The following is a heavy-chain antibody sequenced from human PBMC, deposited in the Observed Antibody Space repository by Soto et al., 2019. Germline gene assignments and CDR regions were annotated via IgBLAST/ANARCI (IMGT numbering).Heavy chain of an antibody. CDR2: INPNGGST. CDR1: ADTFTSYY. V-gene: IGHV1-46*01. J-gene: IGHJ5*02. CDR3: EIPPGGVCGIIMGAPNGLPP. D-gene: IGHD3-16*01. Sequence: GASVKVSCKAPADTFTSYYIHWVRQAPGHGLEWMGIINPNGGSTRFAQTFQGRITMTRDTSTSTVYMEMRSLRSEDTAFFFFEIPPGGVCGIIMGAPNGLPPGGQ.